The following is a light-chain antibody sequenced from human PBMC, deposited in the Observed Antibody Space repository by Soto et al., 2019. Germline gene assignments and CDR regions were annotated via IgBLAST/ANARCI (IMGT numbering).Light chain of an antibody. J-gene: IGLJ1*01. CDR2: EVF. Sequence: QSVLTQPASVSGSPGQSITIPCTGTNSDVGGYNYVSWYQHHPGKAPKLMIYEVFNRPSGVSSRFSGSKSGSTASLTIPGLQAEDEADYYCSSYTTTNTLYVFGTGTKLTVL. CDR3: SSYTTTNTLYV. V-gene: IGLV2-14*01. CDR1: NSDVGGYNY.